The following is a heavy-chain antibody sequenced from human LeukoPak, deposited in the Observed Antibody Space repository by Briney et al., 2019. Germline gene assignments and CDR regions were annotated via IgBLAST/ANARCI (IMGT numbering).Heavy chain of an antibody. CDR1: VFTFRGSA. D-gene: IGHD1-26*01. V-gene: IGHV3-73*01. J-gene: IGHJ5*02. Sequence: GGSLRLSPAASVFTFRGSAIHWVRPSSRKGLEWVGQTYKKDKGNATATAYGASVKGRFTISRDDSLNTAYLQMKSLKTEDTALYYCTRDSGTYNWFDPWGEGTLVTVSS. CDR3: TRDSGTYNWFDP. CDR2: TYKKDKGNATAT.